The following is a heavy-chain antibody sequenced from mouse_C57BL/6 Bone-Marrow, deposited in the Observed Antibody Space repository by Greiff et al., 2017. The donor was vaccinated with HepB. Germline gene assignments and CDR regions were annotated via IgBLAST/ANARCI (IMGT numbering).Heavy chain of an antibody. Sequence: QVQLQQSDAELVKPGASVKISCKVSGYTFTDHTIHWMKQRPEQGLEWIGYIYHRDGSSRYNEKFKGKATLTEDKSSSTAYMQLNSLTSEDSAVFFCARRTTVGYFDVWGTGTTVTVSS. CDR3: ARRTTVGYFDV. V-gene: IGHV1-78*01. J-gene: IGHJ1*03. CDR2: IYHRDGSS. D-gene: IGHD1-1*01. CDR1: GYTFTDHT.